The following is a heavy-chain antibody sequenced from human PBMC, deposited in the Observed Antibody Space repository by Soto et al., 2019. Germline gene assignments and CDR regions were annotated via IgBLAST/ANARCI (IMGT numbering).Heavy chain of an antibody. V-gene: IGHV1-2*02. CDR1: GYTFTGYY. CDR3: ARERYQVISDGMDV. CDR2: INPETGAT. J-gene: IGHJ6*02. D-gene: IGHD2-2*01. Sequence: ASVKVSCKASGYTFTGYYVHWVREAPGQGLEWMGWINPETGATSYAQKFQGRVTLSRDTFINTAYLELSSLRFDDAAVYFCARERYQVISDGMDVWGQGTTVTVSS.